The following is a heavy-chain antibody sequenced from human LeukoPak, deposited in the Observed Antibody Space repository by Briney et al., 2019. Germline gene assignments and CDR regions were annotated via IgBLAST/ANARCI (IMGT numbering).Heavy chain of an antibody. D-gene: IGHD3-10*01. CDR1: GFTFTTYW. J-gene: IGHJ4*02. Sequence: GGSLRLSCAASGFTFTTYWMSWVRQAPGKGLEWVANIKQDGSEKYYVDSVKGRFTISRDNAKNSLYLQMNSLRAEDTAAYYCARDVTMVTRGYFDYWGQGTLVTVSS. CDR3: ARDVTMVTRGYFDY. CDR2: IKQDGSEK. V-gene: IGHV3-7*01.